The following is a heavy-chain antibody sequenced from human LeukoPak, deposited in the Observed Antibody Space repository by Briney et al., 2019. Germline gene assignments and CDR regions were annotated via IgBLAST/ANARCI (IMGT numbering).Heavy chain of an antibody. J-gene: IGHJ3*02. CDR3: AREKTAYYYDSSGYSEGAFDI. Sequence: PSETLSLTCTVSGGSISSGGYYWSWIRQHPGKGLEWIGYIYYSGSTYYNPSLKSRTTISVDTSKNQFSLKLSSVTAADTAVYYCAREKTAYYYDSSGYSEGAFDIWGQGTMVTVSS. CDR1: GGSISSGGYY. CDR2: IYYSGST. D-gene: IGHD3-22*01. V-gene: IGHV4-31*03.